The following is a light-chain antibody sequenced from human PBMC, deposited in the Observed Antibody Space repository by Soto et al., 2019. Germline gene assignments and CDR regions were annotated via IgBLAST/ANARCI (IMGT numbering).Light chain of an antibody. J-gene: IGLJ1*01. CDR2: EGF. V-gene: IGLV2-23*01. CDR1: SSDVGGSGL. Sequence: QSALTQPASVSGSPGQSITISCTGTSSDVGGSGLVSWYQFHPGKAPKLLIFEGFKRPSGVSNRFSGSKSGSTASLTISGLQAEDEADYYCCSYAGSSTYVFGTGTKLTVL. CDR3: CSYAGSSTYV.